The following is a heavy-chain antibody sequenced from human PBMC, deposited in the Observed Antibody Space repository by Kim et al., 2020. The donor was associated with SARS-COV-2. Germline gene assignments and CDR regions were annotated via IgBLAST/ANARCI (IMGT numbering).Heavy chain of an antibody. CDR2: ISGSGGST. Sequence: GGSLRLSCAASGFTFSSYAMSWVRQAPGKGLEWVSAISGSGGSTYYADSVKGRFTISRDNSKNTLYQQMNSLRAEDTAVYYCAKDISPWFGELFDYFDYWGQGTLVTVSS. D-gene: IGHD3-10*01. J-gene: IGHJ4*02. CDR1: GFTFSSYA. CDR3: AKDISPWFGELFDYFDY. V-gene: IGHV3-23*01.